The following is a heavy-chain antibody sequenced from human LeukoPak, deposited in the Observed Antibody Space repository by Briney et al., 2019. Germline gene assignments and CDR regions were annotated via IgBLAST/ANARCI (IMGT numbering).Heavy chain of an antibody. CDR1: GSTFSSYS. J-gene: IGHJ6*03. V-gene: IGHV3-21*01. Sequence: GGSLRLSCAASGSTFSSYSMNWVRQAPGKGLEWVSSISSSSSYIYYADSVKGRFTISRDNAKNSLYLQMNSLRAEDTAVYYCARDQGYYYTDVWGKGTTVTVSS. CDR2: ISSSSSYI. CDR3: ARDQGYYYTDV.